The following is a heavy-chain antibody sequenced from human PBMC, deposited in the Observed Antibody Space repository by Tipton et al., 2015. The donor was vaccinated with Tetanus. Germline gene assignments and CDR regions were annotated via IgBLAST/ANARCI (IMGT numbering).Heavy chain of an antibody. J-gene: IGHJ4*02. CDR2: IFYAGST. CDR1: GVSISSYY. CDR3: ARATEHDIMTGYDN. D-gene: IGHD3-9*01. V-gene: IGHV4-59*01. Sequence: TLSLTCTVSGVSISSYYWSWIRQSPGKGLEWIGYIFYAGSTXXXXSLXSRXTXSVDKAKNQFSLKLTSVTAVDTAVYYCARATEHDIMTGYDNWGLGTQVTVSS.